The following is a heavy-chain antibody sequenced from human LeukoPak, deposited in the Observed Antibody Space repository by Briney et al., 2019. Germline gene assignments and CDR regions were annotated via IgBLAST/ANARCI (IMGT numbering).Heavy chain of an antibody. D-gene: IGHD4-17*01. CDR3: TTDLGDYGDYVRC. CDR1: GFTFNNAW. J-gene: IGHJ4*02. Sequence: KTGGSLRLSCAASGFTFNNAWMSGVRQAPGKGLEGIGRIKSDGGTTDYAAPVKGRFTISRDDSKNTLYLQMNSLKAEDTAVYYCTTDLGDYGDYVRCWGQGTLVTVSS. V-gene: IGHV3-15*01. CDR2: IKSDGGTT.